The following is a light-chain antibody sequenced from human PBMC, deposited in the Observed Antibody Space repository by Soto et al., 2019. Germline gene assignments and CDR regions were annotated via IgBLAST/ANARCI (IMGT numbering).Light chain of an antibody. CDR3: CSYAGSTTEV. CDR1: SSDVGSYNL. J-gene: IGLJ1*01. V-gene: IGLV2-23*02. CDR2: EVS. Sequence: QSALTQPASVSGSPGQSITISCTGTSSDVGSYNLVSWYQQHPGKAPKPMIYEVSKRPSGVSHRFSGSKSGNTASLTISGLQAEDEADYYCCSYAGSTTEVFGTGTKLTVL.